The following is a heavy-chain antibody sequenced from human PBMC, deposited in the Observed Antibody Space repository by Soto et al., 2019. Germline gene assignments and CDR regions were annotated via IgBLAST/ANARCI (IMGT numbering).Heavy chain of an antibody. V-gene: IGHV1-18*01. Sequence: ASVKVSCKASGYTFTSYGISWVRQAPGQGLEWMGWISAYNGNTNYAQKLQGRVTMTTDTSTSTAYMELRSLRSDDTAVYYCAREVRCSGGSCYSFNWFDPWGQGTLVTVSS. CDR3: AREVRCSGGSCYSFNWFDP. J-gene: IGHJ5*02. D-gene: IGHD2-15*01. CDR1: GYTFTSYG. CDR2: ISAYNGNT.